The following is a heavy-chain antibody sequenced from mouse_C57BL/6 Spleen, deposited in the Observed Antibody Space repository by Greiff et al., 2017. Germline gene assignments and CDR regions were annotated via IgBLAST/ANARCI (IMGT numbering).Heavy chain of an antibody. CDR1: GYTFTSYW. Sequence: QVQLKQPGAELVKPGASVKLSCKASGYTFTSYWMHWVKQRPGRGLEWIGRIDPNSGGTKYNEKFKSKATLTVDKPSSTAYMQLSSLTSEDSAVYYCARGGTTVVATEDYWGQGTTLTVSS. V-gene: IGHV1-72*01. J-gene: IGHJ2*01. CDR2: IDPNSGGT. CDR3: ARGGTTVVATEDY. D-gene: IGHD1-1*01.